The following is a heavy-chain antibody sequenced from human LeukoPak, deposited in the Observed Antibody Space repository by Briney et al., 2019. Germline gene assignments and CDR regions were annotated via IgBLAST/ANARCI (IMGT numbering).Heavy chain of an antibody. CDR2: INHSGST. D-gene: IGHD3-22*01. CDR1: GGSFSGYY. J-gene: IGHJ4*02. Sequence: SETLSLTCAVYGGSFSGYYWSWIRQPPGKGLEWIGEINHSGSTNYNPSLKSRVIISVDTSKNQFSLKLSSVTAADTAVYYCARAGGYSSGSAYWGQGTLVTVSS. V-gene: IGHV4-34*01. CDR3: ARAGGYSSGSAY.